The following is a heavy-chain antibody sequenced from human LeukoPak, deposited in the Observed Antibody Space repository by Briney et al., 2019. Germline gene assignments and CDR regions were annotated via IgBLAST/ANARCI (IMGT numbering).Heavy chain of an antibody. D-gene: IGHD1-26*01. CDR1: GYSFINFG. CDR2: ISAYNHNT. J-gene: IGHJ3*02. Sequence: GASVKVSCKASGYSFINFGLSWVRQAPGQGLEWMGWISAYNHNTNYAQKFQGRVTMTIDTSTTTVYMELRSLRSDDTAVYYCARGSGSTDAFDIWGQGTMVTVSS. CDR3: ARGSGSTDAFDI. V-gene: IGHV1-18*01.